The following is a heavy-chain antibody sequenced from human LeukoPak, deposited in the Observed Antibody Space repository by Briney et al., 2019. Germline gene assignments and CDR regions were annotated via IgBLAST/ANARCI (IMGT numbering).Heavy chain of an antibody. V-gene: IGHV1-18*01. D-gene: IGHD1-1*01. Sequence: ASVKVSCMASGYRFNSYGITCVRHVPGQGLEWMGWISGYNGNTKDAQTFQGRVTMTTDTSTKTLYMDIRSLTSHDTAMYYTRREWVRNFDYWGEGTLVSVSS. J-gene: IGHJ4*02. CDR3: RREWVRNFDY. CDR2: ISGYNGNT. CDR1: GYRFNSYG.